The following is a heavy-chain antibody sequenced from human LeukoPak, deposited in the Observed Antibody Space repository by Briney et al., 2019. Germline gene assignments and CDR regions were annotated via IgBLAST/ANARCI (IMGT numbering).Heavy chain of an antibody. CDR3: ARDARRADGYNPSYFDY. Sequence: SETLSLTCTVSGGSISSYYWSWIRQPPGKGLEGIGYIYYSGSTNYNPSLKSRVTISVDTSKNQFSLNLSSVTAADTAVYYCARDARRADGYNPSYFDYWGQGTLVTVSS. J-gene: IGHJ4*02. V-gene: IGHV4-59*01. D-gene: IGHD5-24*01. CDR2: IYYSGST. CDR1: GGSISSYY.